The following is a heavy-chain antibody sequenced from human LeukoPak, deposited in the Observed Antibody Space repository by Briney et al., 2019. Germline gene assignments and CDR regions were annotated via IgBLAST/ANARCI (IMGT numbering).Heavy chain of an antibody. CDR3: ARGRELNWFDP. D-gene: IGHD5-24*01. CDR2: INPSVGST. V-gene: IGHV1-46*01. Sequence: SXXVSCKASGFTLTSFYMHWVRQAPGQGLEWMGVINPSVGSTSYAQKFQGRVTMTRDTSTSTVYMELSSLRSEDTAVYYCARGRELNWFDPWGQGTLVTVSS. J-gene: IGHJ5*02. CDR1: GFTLTSFY.